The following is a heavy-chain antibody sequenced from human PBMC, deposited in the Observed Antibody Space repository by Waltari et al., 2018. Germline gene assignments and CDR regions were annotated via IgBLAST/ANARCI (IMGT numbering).Heavy chain of an antibody. CDR3: ARGRGGRWLQFSLRSFDY. CDR2: FDPEDGET. Sequence: QVQLVQSGAEVKKPGASVKVSCKVSGYTLTELSMHWVRQAPGKGLEWMGGFDPEDGETIYAQKFQGRVTMTRNTSISTAYMELSSLRSEDTAVYYCARGRGGRWLQFSLRSFDYWGQGTLVTVSS. CDR1: GYTLTELS. D-gene: IGHD5-12*01. J-gene: IGHJ4*02. V-gene: IGHV1-24*01.